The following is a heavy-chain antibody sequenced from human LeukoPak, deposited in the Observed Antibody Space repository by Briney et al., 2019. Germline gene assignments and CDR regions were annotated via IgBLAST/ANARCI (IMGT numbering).Heavy chain of an antibody. CDR1: GFTFSDYY. V-gene: IGHV3-11*04. CDR3: ARDNAPGYSSTYYFDY. Sequence: GGSLRLSCAASGFTFSDYYMSWIRQAPGKGLEWVSYISSSGSTIYYADSVKGRFTISRDNAKNSLYLQMNSLRAEDTAVYYCARDNAPGYSSTYYFDYWGQGTLVTVSS. CDR2: ISSSGSTI. J-gene: IGHJ4*02. D-gene: IGHD6-13*01.